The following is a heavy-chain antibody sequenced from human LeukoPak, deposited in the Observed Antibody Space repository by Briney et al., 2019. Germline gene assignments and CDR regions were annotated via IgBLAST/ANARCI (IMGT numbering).Heavy chain of an antibody. D-gene: IGHD2-2*01. CDR1: GFTFSSYA. J-gene: IGHJ4*02. CDR3: XKNRLLLDYFDY. Sequence: GGSLRLSCAASGFTFSSYAMSWVRQAPGKGLEWVSAISGSGGSTYYADSVKGRFTISRDNSKNTLYLQMNSLRAEDTAVYYXXKNRLLLDYFDYWGQGTLVTVSS. CDR2: ISGSGGST. V-gene: IGHV3-23*01.